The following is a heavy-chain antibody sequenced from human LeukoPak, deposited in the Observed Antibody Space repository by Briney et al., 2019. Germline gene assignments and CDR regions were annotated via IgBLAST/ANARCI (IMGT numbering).Heavy chain of an antibody. J-gene: IGHJ3*02. D-gene: IGHD4-17*01. CDR3: ARDVYGDYEDGAHAFDI. Sequence: SETLSLTCIVSGGSISSSSDYWGWIRQAPQKGLEWVGSFFYGGGTHYNPSLKSRATISVDTSKSQFSLKLRSVTAADAAVYYCARDVYGDYEDGAHAFDIWGQGTMVTVSS. CDR2: FFYGGGT. CDR1: GGSISSSSDY. V-gene: IGHV4-39*02.